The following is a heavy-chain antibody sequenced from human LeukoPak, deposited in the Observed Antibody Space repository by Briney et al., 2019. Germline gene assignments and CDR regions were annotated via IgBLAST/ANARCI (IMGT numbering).Heavy chain of an antibody. CDR2: INGGGVNT. CDR3: ARAVAPYYYGSGSSRIGVDY. D-gene: IGHD3-10*01. Sequence: AGGSLRLSCAASGFTFSSYAMSWVRQAPGKGLEWVSTINGGGVNTHYADSVGGRFTISRDNSKNTLFLQMNSLRSEDTAVYYCARAVAPYYYGSGSSRIGVDYWGQGTLVTVSS. J-gene: IGHJ4*02. V-gene: IGHV3-23*01. CDR1: GFTFSSYA.